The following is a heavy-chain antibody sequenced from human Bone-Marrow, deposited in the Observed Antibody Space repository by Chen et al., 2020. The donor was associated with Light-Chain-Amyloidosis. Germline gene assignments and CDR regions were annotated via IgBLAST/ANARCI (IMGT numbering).Heavy chain of an antibody. D-gene: IGHD2-2*01. Sequence: DVQLLESGGGLVQPGGSLRLSCAASEFTFSSYWMHWVRQTPGKGLVWVSRISPDGKTTYYADSVKGRFTISRDNAKNTLFLQMNSLRVEDTAVYFCVRGTSGGYGLFDQWGQGPLVTVSS. CDR3: VRGTSGGYGLFDQ. CDR2: ISPDGKTT. J-gene: IGHJ4*02. CDR1: EFTFSSYW. V-gene: IGHV3-74*02.